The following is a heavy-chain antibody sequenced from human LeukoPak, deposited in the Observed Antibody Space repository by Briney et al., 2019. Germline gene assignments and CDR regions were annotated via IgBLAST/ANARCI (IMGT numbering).Heavy chain of an antibody. D-gene: IGHD5-18*01. CDR2: INPNSGGT. J-gene: IGHJ6*02. Sequence: ASVKVSCKASGYTFTGYYMYWVRQAPGQGLEWMGWINPNSGGTNYAQKFQGWVTMTRDTSISTAYMELSRLRSDDTAVYYCARAMGGYSYGLYYYYGMDVWGQGTTVTVSS. V-gene: IGHV1-2*04. CDR1: GYTFTGYY. CDR3: ARAMGGYSYGLYYYYGMDV.